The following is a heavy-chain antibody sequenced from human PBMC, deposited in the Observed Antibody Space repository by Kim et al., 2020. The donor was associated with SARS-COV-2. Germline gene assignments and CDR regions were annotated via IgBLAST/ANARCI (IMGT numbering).Heavy chain of an antibody. D-gene: IGHD5-12*01. CDR1: GLSFSDSY. J-gene: IGHJ3*02. CDR2: ISTRGESI. Sequence: GGSLRLSCAASGLSFSDSYMNWVRQAPGKGLEWLSFISTRGESIFYADSVEGRFTISRDNAKNSLYLQMNYLRDEDTAGYYCARSGNGYNAFGIWG. V-gene: IGHV3-11*01. CDR3: ARSGNGYNAFGI.